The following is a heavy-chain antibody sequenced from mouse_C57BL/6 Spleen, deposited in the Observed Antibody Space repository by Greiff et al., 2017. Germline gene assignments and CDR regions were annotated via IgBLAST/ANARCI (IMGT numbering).Heavy chain of an antibody. D-gene: IGHD2-2*01. J-gene: IGHJ3*01. CDR2: INPNYGTT. Sequence: EVQLQQSGPELVKPGASVKISCKASGYSFTDYNMNWVKQSNGKSLEWIGVINPNYGTTSYNQKFKGKATLTVDQSSSTAYMQLNSLTSEDSAVYYCASLYYGYDDVPWFAYWGQGTLVTVSA. V-gene: IGHV1-39*01. CDR1: GYSFTDYN. CDR3: ASLYYGYDDVPWFAY.